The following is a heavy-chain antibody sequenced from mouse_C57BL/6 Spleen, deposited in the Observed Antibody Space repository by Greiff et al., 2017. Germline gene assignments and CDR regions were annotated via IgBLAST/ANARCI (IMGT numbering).Heavy chain of an antibody. CDR2: IDPSDSYT. D-gene: IGHD3-2*02. J-gene: IGHJ2*01. CDR3: ARSGKLRLRSCFDY. V-gene: IGHV1-50*01. Sequence: QVQLQQPGAELVKPGASVKLSCKASGYTFTSYWMQWVKQRPGQGLEWIGEIDPSDSYTNYNQKFKGKATLTVDQSSSTAYMQLSSLTSEDSAVYYGARSGKLRLRSCFDYWGQGTTLTVSS. CDR1: GYTFTSYW.